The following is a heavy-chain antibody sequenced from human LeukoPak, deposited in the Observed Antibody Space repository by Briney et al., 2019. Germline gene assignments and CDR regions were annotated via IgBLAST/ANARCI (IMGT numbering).Heavy chain of an antibody. V-gene: IGHV1-2*02. CDR3: ARDPKLYSGSYPYYYYGMDV. CDR1: GYTFTCYY. D-gene: IGHD1-26*01. CDR2: INPNSGGT. J-gene: IGHJ6*02. Sequence: ASVKVTCKASGYTFTCYYMHWVRQAPGQGLEWMGWINPNSGGTNYAQKFQGRVTMTRDTSISTAYMELSRLRSDDTAVYYCARDPKLYSGSYPYYYYGMDVWGQGTTVTVSS.